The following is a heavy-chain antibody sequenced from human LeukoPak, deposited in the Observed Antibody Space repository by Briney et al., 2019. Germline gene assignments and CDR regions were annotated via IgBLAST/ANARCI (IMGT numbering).Heavy chain of an antibody. CDR3: ARVPLTGSNWFDP. J-gene: IGHJ5*02. CDR2: T. Sequence: TNYNPSLQSRVTISVDTSKNQFSLKLNSVSAADTAVYYCARVPLTGSNWFDPWGQGTLVTVSS. V-gene: IGHV4-34*01. D-gene: IGHD3-9*01.